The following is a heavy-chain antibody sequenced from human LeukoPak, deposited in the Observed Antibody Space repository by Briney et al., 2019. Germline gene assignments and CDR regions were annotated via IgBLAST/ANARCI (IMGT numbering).Heavy chain of an antibody. CDR1: GGSIRSYY. V-gene: IGHV4-59*08. Sequence: SETLSLTCTVSGGSIRSYYWSWIRQPPGKGLEWIGYIYYSGSTNYNPSLKSRVTISVDTSKNQFSLKLSSVTAADTAVYYCASQPPYSSSWYFDYWGQGTLVTVSS. D-gene: IGHD6-13*01. CDR2: IYYSGST. CDR3: ASQPPYSSSWYFDY. J-gene: IGHJ4*02.